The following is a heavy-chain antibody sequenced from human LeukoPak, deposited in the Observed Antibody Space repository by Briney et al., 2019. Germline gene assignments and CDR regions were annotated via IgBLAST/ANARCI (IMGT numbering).Heavy chain of an antibody. Sequence: GASVKDSCKASGYTFTNYAMNWVRQAPGQGLEWMGWINTNTGIPTYAQGFTGRFVFSLDTSVSTAYLQINSLKAEDTAVYYCARDLYNSGSYFKDYWGQGTLVTVSS. CDR1: GYTFTNYA. CDR2: INTNTGIP. J-gene: IGHJ4*02. CDR3: ARDLYNSGSYFKDY. V-gene: IGHV7-4-1*02. D-gene: IGHD3-10*01.